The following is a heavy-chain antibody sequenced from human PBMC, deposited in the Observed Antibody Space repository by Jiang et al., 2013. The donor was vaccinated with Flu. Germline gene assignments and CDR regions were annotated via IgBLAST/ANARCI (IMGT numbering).Heavy chain of an antibody. CDR2: IHYSGTT. Sequence: LLKPSETLSLTCTVSGGSISRYYWSWIRQAPGKGLEWIGYIHYSGTTKYNPSLKSRITISVHTSKNQFSLKLSSVTAADTAVYYCTYGITGTNADYWGQGTLVTVSS. CDR3: TYGITGTNADY. CDR1: GGSISRYY. D-gene: IGHD1-7*01. J-gene: IGHJ4*02. V-gene: IGHV4-59*01.